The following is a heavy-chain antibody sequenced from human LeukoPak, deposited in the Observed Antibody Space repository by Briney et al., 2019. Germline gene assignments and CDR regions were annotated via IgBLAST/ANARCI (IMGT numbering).Heavy chain of an antibody. CDR2: ISAYNGNT. J-gene: IGHJ5*02. Sequence: ASVKVSCKASGYTFTNYGISWVRQAPGQGLEWVGWISAYNGNTNYAQKLQGRVTMTTDTSTSTAYMELRSLRSDDTAVYYCARLQETANWFDPWGQGTLVTVSS. V-gene: IGHV1-18*01. CDR3: ARLQETANWFDP. D-gene: IGHD4-11*01. CDR1: GYTFTNYG.